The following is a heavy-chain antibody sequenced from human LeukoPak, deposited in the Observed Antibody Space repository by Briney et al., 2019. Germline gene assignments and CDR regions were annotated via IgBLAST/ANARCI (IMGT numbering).Heavy chain of an antibody. CDR1: GLSFRSYG. CDR3: TKCWTSDGVCLNFDH. Sequence: GGSLRLSCEASGLSFRSYGMSWVRQAPGKGLEWVSDISGSGDNTYYTDSVKGRFTISRDNSKNTLYLQMNSLRVEDTAVYYCTKCWTSDGVCLNFDHWGQGALVTVSS. CDR2: ISGSGDNT. D-gene: IGHD2-8*01. J-gene: IGHJ4*02. V-gene: IGHV3-23*01.